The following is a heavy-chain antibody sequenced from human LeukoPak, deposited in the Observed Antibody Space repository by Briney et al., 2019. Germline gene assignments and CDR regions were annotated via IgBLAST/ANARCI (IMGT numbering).Heavy chain of an antibody. CDR1: GFTFSSYW. Sequence: PGGSLRLSCAASGFTFSSYWMSWVRQAPGKGLEWVANIKQDGSEKYYVDSVKGRFTISRDSAKNSLYLQMNSLRAEDTAVYYCARVPVVPGRFVGEYYFDYWGQGTLVTVSS. D-gene: IGHD2-2*01. J-gene: IGHJ4*02. CDR2: IKQDGSEK. CDR3: ARVPVVPGRFVGEYYFDY. V-gene: IGHV3-7*01.